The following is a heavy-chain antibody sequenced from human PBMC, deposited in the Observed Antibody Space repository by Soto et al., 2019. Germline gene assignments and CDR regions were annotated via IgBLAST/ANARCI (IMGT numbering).Heavy chain of an antibody. J-gene: IGHJ4*02. CDR2: IYPGDSDT. V-gene: IGHV5-51*01. Sequence: PGESLKISCKGSGYSFTSYWIGWVRQMPGKGLEWMGIIYPGDSDTRYSPSFQGQVTISADKSISTAYLQWSSLKASDTAMYYCARLGEIVVVPAAPFDYWGQGTLVTVSS. D-gene: IGHD2-2*01. CDR3: ARLGEIVVVPAAPFDY. CDR1: GYSFTSYW.